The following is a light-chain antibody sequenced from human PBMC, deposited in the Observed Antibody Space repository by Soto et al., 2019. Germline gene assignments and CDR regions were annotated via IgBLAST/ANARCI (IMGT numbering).Light chain of an antibody. CDR1: TNDIGGYNY. Sequence: QSALTQPASVSGSPGQSITISCSGTTNDIGGYNYVSWYQHHPGKVPKVIIYEVRNRPSGVSNRFSGSKSGNTASLTISGLQAEDEADYFCMSYAGMYTYVFGTGTKLTVL. CDR3: MSYAGMYTYV. CDR2: EVR. J-gene: IGLJ1*01. V-gene: IGLV2-14*01.